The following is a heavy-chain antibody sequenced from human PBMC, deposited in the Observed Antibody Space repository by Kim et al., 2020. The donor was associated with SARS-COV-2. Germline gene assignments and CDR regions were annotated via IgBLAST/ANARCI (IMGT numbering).Heavy chain of an antibody. Sequence: GGSLRLSCAASGFTVSSNYMSWVRQAPGKGLEWVSVIYSGGSTYYADSVKGRFTISRDNSKNTLYLQMNSLRAEDTAVYYCARDGGSSSEPYYYYGMDVWGQGTTVTVSS. CDR1: GFTVSSNY. CDR3: ARDGGSSSEPYYYYGMDV. D-gene: IGHD6-6*01. J-gene: IGHJ6*02. V-gene: IGHV3-53*01. CDR2: IYSGGST.